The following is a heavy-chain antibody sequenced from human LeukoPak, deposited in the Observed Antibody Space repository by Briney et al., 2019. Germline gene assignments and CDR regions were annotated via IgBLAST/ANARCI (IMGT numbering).Heavy chain of an antibody. J-gene: IGHJ2*01. Sequence: SETLSLTFAVYGGSFSRYHWSWIRPPPGKGLEWIGEINQSGSTNYNPSLKSRVTMSVDTSKNQFSLKLSSVTAADTAVYFCARQPMASVVPASRYFDLWGRGTLVTVSS. CDR1: GGSFSRYH. CDR3: ARQPMASVVPASRYFDL. CDR2: INQSGST. V-gene: IGHV4-34*01. D-gene: IGHD4-23*01.